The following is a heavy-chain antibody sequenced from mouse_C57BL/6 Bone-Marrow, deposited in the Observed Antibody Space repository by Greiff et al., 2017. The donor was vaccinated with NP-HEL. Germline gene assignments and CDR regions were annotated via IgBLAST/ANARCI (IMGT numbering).Heavy chain of an antibody. CDR2: IDPANGNT. CDR3: ARGVYYGSSYNWYFDV. J-gene: IGHJ1*03. CDR1: GFNIKNTY. D-gene: IGHD1-1*01. Sequence: VQLKESVAELVRPGASVKLSCTASGFNIKNTYMHWVKQRPEQGLEWIGRIDPANGNTKYAPKFQGKATITADTSSNTAYLQLSSLTSEDTAIYYCARGVYYGSSYNWYFDVWGTGTTVTVSS. V-gene: IGHV14-3*01.